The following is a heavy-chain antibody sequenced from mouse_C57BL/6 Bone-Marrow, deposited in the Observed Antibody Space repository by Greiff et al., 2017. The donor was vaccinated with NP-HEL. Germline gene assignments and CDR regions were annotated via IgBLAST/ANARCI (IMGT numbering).Heavy chain of an antibody. CDR2: IWSGGST. Sequence: LQESGPGLVQPSQSLSITCTVSGFSLTSYGVHWVRQSPGKGLEWLGVIWSGGSTDYNAAFISRLSISKDNSKSQVFFKMNSLQADDTAIYYCASYYGSSEWYFDVWGTGTTVTVSS. D-gene: IGHD1-1*01. V-gene: IGHV2-2*01. CDR3: ASYYGSSEWYFDV. J-gene: IGHJ1*03. CDR1: GFSLTSYG.